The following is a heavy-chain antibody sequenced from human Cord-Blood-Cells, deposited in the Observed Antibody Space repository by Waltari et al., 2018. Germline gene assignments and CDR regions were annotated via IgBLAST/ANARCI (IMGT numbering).Heavy chain of an antibody. J-gene: IGHJ4*02. V-gene: IGHV4-39*01. D-gene: IGHD3-3*01. CDR1: GGSLSSSSYS. Sequence: QLQLQESGPGLVKPSETLSLTCTVSGGSLSSSSYSWGWIRQPPGKGLEWIGGIYYSGSPYDNPTLESRVTISVDTSKNEYSLMLSSVTAADTAVYYCARRLATIFGVVIGFDYWGQGTLVTVSS. CDR2: IYYSGSP. CDR3: ARRLATIFGVVIGFDY.